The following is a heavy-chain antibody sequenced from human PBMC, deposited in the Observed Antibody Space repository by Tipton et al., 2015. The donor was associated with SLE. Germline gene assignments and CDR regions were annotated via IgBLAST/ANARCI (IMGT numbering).Heavy chain of an antibody. D-gene: IGHD6-19*01. J-gene: IGHJ4*02. Sequence: QSGAEVKKPGSSVKVSCKASGYTFTGYYMHWVRQAPGQGLEWMGWINPNSGGTNYAQKFQGRVTMTRDTSISTAYMELSRLRSEETAVYYCARVGQWRGFFDYWGQGTLVSVSS. V-gene: IGHV1-2*02. CDR3: ARVGQWRGFFDY. CDR2: INPNSGGT. CDR1: GYTFTGYY.